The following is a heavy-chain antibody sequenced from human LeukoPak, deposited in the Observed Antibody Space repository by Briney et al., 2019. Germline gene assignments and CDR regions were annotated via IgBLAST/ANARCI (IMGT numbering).Heavy chain of an antibody. CDR2: INPNSGGT. J-gene: IGHJ4*02. Sequence: ASVKVSCKASGYTFTSYAMHWVRQAPGQGLEWMGWINPNSGGTNYAQKFQGWVTMTRDTSISTAYMELSRLRSDDTAVYYCARATHSSSWMNFDCWGQGTLVTVSS. V-gene: IGHV1-2*04. CDR3: ARATHSSSWMNFDC. CDR1: GYTFTSYA. D-gene: IGHD6-13*01.